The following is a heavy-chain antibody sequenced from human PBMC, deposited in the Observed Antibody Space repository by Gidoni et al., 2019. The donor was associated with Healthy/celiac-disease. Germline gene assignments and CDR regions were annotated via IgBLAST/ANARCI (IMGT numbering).Heavy chain of an antibody. D-gene: IGHD6-19*01. CDR3: ARDTGWSHAFDI. CDR2: IYYSGST. CDR1: GGSISSYY. V-gene: IGHV4-59*01. J-gene: IGHJ3*02. Sequence: QVQLQESGPGLVKPSETLSLTCPVSGGSISSYYWSWIRQPPGKGLEGIGYIYYSGSTTYNPSLKSRVTISVDTSKNQFSLKLSSVTAADTAVYYCARDTGWSHAFDIWGQGTMVTVSS.